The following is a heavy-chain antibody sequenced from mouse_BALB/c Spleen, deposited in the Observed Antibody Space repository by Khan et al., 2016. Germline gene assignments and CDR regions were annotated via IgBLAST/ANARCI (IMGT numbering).Heavy chain of an antibody. Sequence: QVQLKASGPGLVAPSQSLSITCTVSGFSITGFAVNWVRQPPGKGLEWLGVIWGDGSTDYDSALKSRLSISKDDSKSQVFLKMNSLQTDDTARYYCASYYDYDGGFADWGQGTLVTVSA. D-gene: IGHD2-4*01. CDR3: ASYYDYDGGFAD. V-gene: IGHV2-6-7*01. CDR1: GFSITGFA. CDR2: IWGDGST. J-gene: IGHJ3*01.